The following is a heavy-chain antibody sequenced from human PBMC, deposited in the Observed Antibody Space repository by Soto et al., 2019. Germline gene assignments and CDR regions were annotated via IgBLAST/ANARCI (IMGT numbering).Heavy chain of an antibody. D-gene: IGHD3-9*01. CDR3: ARGAYDILTGTSYYYYYGMDV. CDR1: GGTFSSYA. J-gene: IGHJ6*02. V-gene: IGHV1-69*01. Sequence: QVQLVQSGAEVKKPGSSVKVSYKASGGTFSSYAISWVRQAPGQGLEWMGGIIPIFGTANYAQKFQGRVTITADESTSTAYVELSSLRSEDTAVYYCARGAYDILTGTSYYYYYGMDVWGQGTTVTVSS. CDR2: IIPIFGTA.